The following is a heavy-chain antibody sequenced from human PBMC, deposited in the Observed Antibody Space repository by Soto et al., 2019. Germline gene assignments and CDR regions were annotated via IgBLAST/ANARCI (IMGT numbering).Heavy chain of an antibody. Sequence: GASVKVSCKASGYTFTNYAMHWVRQAPGQRLEWMGWINAGNGNTKYSQKFQGRVTITRDTSASTAYMELSSLRSEDTAVYYCARDLGDSIGPKTGIDYWGQGTLVT. J-gene: IGHJ4*02. D-gene: IGHD7-27*01. CDR3: ARDLGDSIGPKTGIDY. V-gene: IGHV1-3*01. CDR2: INAGNGNT. CDR1: GYTFTNYA.